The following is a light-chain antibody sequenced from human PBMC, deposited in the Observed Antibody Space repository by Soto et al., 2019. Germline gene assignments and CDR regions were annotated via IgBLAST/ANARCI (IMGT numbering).Light chain of an antibody. CDR3: QQYYSTPPIT. CDR1: QSVXXSSNNKNY. CDR2: WAS. Sequence: DIVMTQSPDSLAVSLGERATIHRKSSQSVXXSSNNKNYLAWYQQKPGQPPKLVIYWASTRESGVPDRFSGSGSGTDFTLTISSLQAEDVAVYYCQQYYSTPPITFGPGTKVDIK. V-gene: IGKV4-1*01. J-gene: IGKJ3*01.